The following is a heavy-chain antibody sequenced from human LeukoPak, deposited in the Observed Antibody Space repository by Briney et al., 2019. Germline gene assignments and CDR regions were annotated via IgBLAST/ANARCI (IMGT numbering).Heavy chain of an antibody. J-gene: IGHJ4*02. CDR1: GFTFNSYE. Sequence: PGGSLRLFCAASGFTFNSYEMNWVRQAPGKGLEWVSYINSGGSAIYYADSVKGRFTISRDNAKNSLYLQMNSLRADDTAVYYCARGGSYVHYWGQGTLVTVSS. V-gene: IGHV3-48*03. D-gene: IGHD1-26*01. CDR3: ARGGSYVHY. CDR2: INSGGSAI.